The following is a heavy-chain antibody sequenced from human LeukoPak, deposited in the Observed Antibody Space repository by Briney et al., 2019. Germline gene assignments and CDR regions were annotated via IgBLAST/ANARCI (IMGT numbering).Heavy chain of an antibody. Sequence: PGGSLRLSCVASGFTFRNYAMSWVRQSPGKGLEWISAISNDGVYTFHADSVKGRLTISRDNSKNTLYLQMDSLRAEDTAIYYCAKGCSGGRPYYFDYWGQGTLVTVSS. CDR1: GFTFRNYA. J-gene: IGHJ4*02. V-gene: IGHV3-23*01. CDR3: AKGCSGGRPYYFDY. CDR2: ISNDGVYT. D-gene: IGHD2-15*01.